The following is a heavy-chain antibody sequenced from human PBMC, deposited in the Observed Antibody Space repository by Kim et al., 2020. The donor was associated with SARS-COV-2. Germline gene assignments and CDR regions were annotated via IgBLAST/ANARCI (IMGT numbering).Heavy chain of an antibody. J-gene: IGHJ3*02. D-gene: IGHD4-17*01. Sequence: SETLSLTCTVSGGSISSSSYYWGWIRQPPGKGLEWIGSIYYSGSTYYNPSLKTRVTISVDTSKNQFSLKLCTVAAADTAVSYCARHVQTTGDAFDIWGQGTMVTVSS. CDR3: ARHVQTTGDAFDI. V-gene: IGHV4-39*01. CDR1: GGSISSSSYY. CDR2: IYYSGST.